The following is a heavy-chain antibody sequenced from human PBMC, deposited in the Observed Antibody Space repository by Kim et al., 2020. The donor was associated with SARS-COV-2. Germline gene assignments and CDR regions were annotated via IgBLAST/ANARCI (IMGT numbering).Heavy chain of an antibody. D-gene: IGHD3-16*01. V-gene: IGHV4-30-2*01. CDR2: IYHSGST. Sequence: SETLSLTCAVSGGSISSGGYSWSWIRQPPGKDLEWIGYIYHSGSTYYNPSLKSRVTISVDRSKNQFSLKLSSVTAADTAVYFCARGVYDYIWGSYGYGWFAPGRQGPLL. J-gene: IGHJ5*02. CDR1: GGSISSGGYS. CDR3: ARGVYDYIWGSYGYGWFAP.